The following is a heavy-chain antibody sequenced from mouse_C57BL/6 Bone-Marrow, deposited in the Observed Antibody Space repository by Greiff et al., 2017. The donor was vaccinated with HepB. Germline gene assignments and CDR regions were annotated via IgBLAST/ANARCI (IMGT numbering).Heavy chain of an antibody. CDR1: GFTFSDYG. CDR2: ISSGSSTI. V-gene: IGHV5-17*01. D-gene: IGHD2-4*01. J-gene: IGHJ3*01. CDR3: ARGMGLRRRGFAY. Sequence: EVKVEESGGGLVKPGWSLKLSCAASGFTFSDYGMHWVRQAPEKGLEWVAYISSGSSTIYYADTVKGRFTISRDNAKNTLFLQMTSLRSEDTAMYYCARGMGLRRRGFAYWGQGTLVTVSA.